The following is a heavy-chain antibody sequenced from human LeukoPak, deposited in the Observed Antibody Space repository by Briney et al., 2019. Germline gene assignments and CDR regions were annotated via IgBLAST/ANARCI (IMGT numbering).Heavy chain of an antibody. CDR3: ARAQYYYYMDV. CDR2: INSDGSST. V-gene: IGHV3-74*01. Sequence: GGSLRLSCAASGFTFSSYWMHWVRQAPGKGRGWVSRINSDGSSTIYADSVKGGFTISRDKDKNTLYMQMNSLRAEDTAVYYCARAQYYYYMDVWGKGTTVTVSS. CDR1: GFTFSSYW. J-gene: IGHJ6*03.